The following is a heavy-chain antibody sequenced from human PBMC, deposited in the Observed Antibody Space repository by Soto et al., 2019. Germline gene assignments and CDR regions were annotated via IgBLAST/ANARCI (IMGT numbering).Heavy chain of an antibody. Sequence: SETLSLTCAVYGGSFSCHSWTWIRQSPGKGLEWIGDINHSGRVNYSPSLKSRVTISLDTSKNQFSLTLSAVTAADTAMYYCSTRAYDTNGYYRFDPWGQGTLVTVSS. CDR3: STRAYDTNGYYRFDP. D-gene: IGHD3-22*01. J-gene: IGHJ5*01. CDR2: INHSGRV. CDR1: GGSFSCHS. V-gene: IGHV4-34*01.